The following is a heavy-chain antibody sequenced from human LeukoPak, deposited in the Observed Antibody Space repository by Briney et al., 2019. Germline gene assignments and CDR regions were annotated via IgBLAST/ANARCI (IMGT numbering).Heavy chain of an antibody. V-gene: IGHV3-53*01. Sequence: GGSLRLSCAASGFTVSSKYMSWVRQAPGKGLEWVSVIYSGGSTYYADSVKGRFTISRDNSKNTLYLQMNSLRAEDTAVYYCARDTRLYSGSGSYFLDYWGQGTLVTVSS. J-gene: IGHJ4*02. CDR2: IYSGGST. CDR1: GFTVSSKY. CDR3: ARDTRLYSGSGSYFLDY. D-gene: IGHD3-10*01.